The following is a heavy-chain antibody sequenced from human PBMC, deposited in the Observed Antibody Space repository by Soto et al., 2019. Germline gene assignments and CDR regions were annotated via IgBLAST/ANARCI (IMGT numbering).Heavy chain of an antibody. CDR3: ATAGYSSGWYRRGGADYFDY. D-gene: IGHD6-19*01. V-gene: IGHV3-30*03. CDR2: ISDDGSNK. J-gene: IGHJ4*02. Sequence: QVPLVESGGGVVQPGRSLRLSCAASGFTFSSYAMHWVRQAPGKGLEWVSVISDDGSNKYYADSVKGRFSISRDNSKNTLDLQMNGLRAEDTAVYYCATAGYSSGWYRRGGADYFDYWGQGTLVTVSS. CDR1: GFTFSSYA.